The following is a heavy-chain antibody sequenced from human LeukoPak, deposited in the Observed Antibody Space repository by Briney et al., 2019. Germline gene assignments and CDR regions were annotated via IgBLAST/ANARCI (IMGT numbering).Heavy chain of an antibody. D-gene: IGHD3-10*01. CDR2: LYSGGST. J-gene: IGHJ4*02. CDR1: GFTVSSNY. Sequence: PGGSLRLSCAASGFTVSSNYMSWVRQAPGKGLEWVSALYSGGSTYYADSVKGRFTISRDNSKNTLYLQMNSLRAEDTAVYYCAKDQSHSYGSGSYYVFDYWGQGTLVTVSS. V-gene: IGHV3-53*05. CDR3: AKDQSHSYGSGSYYVFDY.